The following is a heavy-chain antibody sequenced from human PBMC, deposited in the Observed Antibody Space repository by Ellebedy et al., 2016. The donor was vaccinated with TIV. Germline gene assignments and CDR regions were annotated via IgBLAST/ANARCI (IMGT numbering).Heavy chain of an antibody. D-gene: IGHD4-17*01. CDR3: ARRGSYGDYAVQINNWFDS. CDR1: GFTFRSYW. Sequence: GESLKISCAASGFTFRSYWMGWVRQAQGKGLEWVANIYQDGSQKYSVDSVQGGFTNSRDNAKNSLYLQMNSLKVEDTAVYYCARRGSYGDYAVQINNWFDSWGQGTLVTVYS. V-gene: IGHV3-7*01. CDR2: IYQDGSQK. J-gene: IGHJ5*01.